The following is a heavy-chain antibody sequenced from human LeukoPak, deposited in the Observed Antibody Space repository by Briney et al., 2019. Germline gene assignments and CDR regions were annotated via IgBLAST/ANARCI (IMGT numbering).Heavy chain of an antibody. CDR3: AKDRITL. Sequence: PGGSLRLSCAASGFTFSSYWMHWVRQAPGKGLVWVSRISSDGSGTNYADSVKGRFTISRDNAKSALYLQMNSLRAEDTAVYYCAKDRITLGGQGTLVTVSS. CDR1: GFTFSSYW. D-gene: IGHD1-14*01. V-gene: IGHV3-74*01. J-gene: IGHJ4*02. CDR2: ISSDGSGT.